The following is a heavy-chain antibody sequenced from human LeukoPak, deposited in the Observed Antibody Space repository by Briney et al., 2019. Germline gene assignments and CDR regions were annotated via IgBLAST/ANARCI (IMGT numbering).Heavy chain of an antibody. V-gene: IGHV1-46*01. CDR2: INPSGGST. D-gene: IGHD6-19*01. Sequence: ASVKVSCKASGYTFTNYYMHWVRQAPGQGLEWMGIINPSGGSTSYAQKFQGRVTMTRDMSTSTVYMELSSLRSEDTAVYYCARQAVAGIIIDPWGQGTLVTVSS. CDR1: GYTFTNYY. CDR3: ARQAVAGIIIDP. J-gene: IGHJ5*02.